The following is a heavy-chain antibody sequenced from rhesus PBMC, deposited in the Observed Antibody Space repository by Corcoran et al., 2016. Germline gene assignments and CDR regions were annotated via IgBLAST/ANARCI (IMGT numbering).Heavy chain of an antibody. CDR1: GGSFSGYY. D-gene: IGHD1-26*01. CDR3: ARNWIFDY. CDR2: ISGSSGST. V-gene: IGHV4-165*01. J-gene: IGHJ4*01. Sequence: QVQLQESGPGLVKPSETLSLTCAVSGGSFSGYYWGWIRQPPGKGLEWIGYISGSSGSTDYNPSLKSRVTISTDTSKNQFSLKLSSVTAADTAVYYCARNWIFDYWGQGVLVTVSS.